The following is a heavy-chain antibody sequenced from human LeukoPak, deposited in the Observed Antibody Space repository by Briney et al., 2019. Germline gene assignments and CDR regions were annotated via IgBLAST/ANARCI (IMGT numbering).Heavy chain of an antibody. CDR3: ARANKPYSSSRDLDY. CDR1: GYTFTSYD. CDR2: MNPNRGNT. D-gene: IGHD6-13*01. Sequence: ASVKVSCKASGYTFTSYDINWVRQATGQGVEWMGWMNPNRGNTGYAQKFQGRVTINRNTYISKAYMELSSLRSEDTAVYYCARANKPYSSSRDLDYWGQGTLVTVSS. V-gene: IGHV1-8*01. J-gene: IGHJ4*02.